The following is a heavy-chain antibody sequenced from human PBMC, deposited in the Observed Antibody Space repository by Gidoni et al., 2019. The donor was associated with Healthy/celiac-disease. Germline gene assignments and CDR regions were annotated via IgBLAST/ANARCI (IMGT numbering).Heavy chain of an antibody. V-gene: IGHV3-20*01. J-gene: IGHJ4*02. Sequence: EVQLVESGGGVVRPGGSLRLSCAASGFTFVDYCMSWVRHAPGKGLEWVSGINGNGGSTGYADSVKGRFTISRDNAKNSLYLQMNSLRAEDTALYHCARGCPCTSCYEKELDYWGQGTLVTVSS. CDR3: ARGCPCTSCYEKELDY. CDR2: INGNGGST. CDR1: GFTFVDYC. D-gene: IGHD2-2*01.